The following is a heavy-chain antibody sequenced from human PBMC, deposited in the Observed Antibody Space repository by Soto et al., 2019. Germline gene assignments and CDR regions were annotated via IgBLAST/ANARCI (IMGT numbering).Heavy chain of an antibody. CDR3: AKDGARSSGRYYDYYYGMDV. Sequence: EVQLLESGGGLVQPGGSLRLSCAASGFTFSSYSMSWVRQAPGKGLEWVSAISGSGGSTYYADSVKGRFTISRDNSKNTLYLQMNRLRAEDTAVYYCAKDGARSSGRYYDYYYGMDVWGQGTTVTVYS. V-gene: IGHV3-23*01. CDR1: GFTFSSYS. CDR2: ISGSGGST. D-gene: IGHD1-26*01. J-gene: IGHJ6*02.